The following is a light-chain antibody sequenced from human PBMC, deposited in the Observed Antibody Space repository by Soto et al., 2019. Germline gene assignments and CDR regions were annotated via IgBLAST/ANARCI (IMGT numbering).Light chain of an antibody. CDR3: QQYGSSLLWT. V-gene: IGKV3-20*01. CDR2: GAS. J-gene: IGKJ1*01. CDR1: QSVSSSY. Sequence: EIVLSQSPRTLSLYPGERATLSCRASQSVSSSYLAWYQQKPGQPPRLLIYGASSRATGIPDRFSGSGSGTDFTLTISRLEPEDFAVYYCQQYGSSLLWTFGQASKV.